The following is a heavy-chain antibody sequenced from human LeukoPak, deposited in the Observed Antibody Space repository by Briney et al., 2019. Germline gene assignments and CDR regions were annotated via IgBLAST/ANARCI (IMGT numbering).Heavy chain of an antibody. Sequence: SGTLSLTCTVSGGSISSYYWSWIPQPPGKGLGWIGYIYTSGSTNYNPSLTSRVTISVDTSKNQFSLKLSSVTAADTAVYYCARHLVGASVYFDYWGQGTLVTVSS. CDR1: GGSISSYY. J-gene: IGHJ4*02. CDR3: ARHLVGASVYFDY. D-gene: IGHD1-26*01. CDR2: IYTSGST. V-gene: IGHV4-4*09.